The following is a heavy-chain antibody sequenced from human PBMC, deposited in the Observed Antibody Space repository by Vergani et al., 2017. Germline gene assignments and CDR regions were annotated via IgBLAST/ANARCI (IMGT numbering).Heavy chain of an antibody. CDR2: LNPTTGHT. D-gene: IGHD2-21*01. CDR1: GYIFKNYY. Sequence: VQLVQSGAEVRKPGASVTVSCAASGYIFKNYYIHWLRQAPGQAFEWMGILNPTTGHTTSAQKFMGRVDMTRDPSTDTSTRTVQMTLSSLRSEDTAVYYCARSIGYCAGATCRAYYFDHWGQGTRVTVSS. J-gene: IGHJ5*02. CDR3: ARSIGYCAGATCRAYYFDH. V-gene: IGHV1-46*02.